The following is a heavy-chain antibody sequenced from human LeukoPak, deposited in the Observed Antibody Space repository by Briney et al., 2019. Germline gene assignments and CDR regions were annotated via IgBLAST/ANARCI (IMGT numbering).Heavy chain of an antibody. D-gene: IGHD3-3*01. J-gene: IGHJ4*02. Sequence: SETLSLTCTVSGYSISSGYYWGWIRQPPGKGLEWIGSIYHSGSTYYNPSLKSRVTISVATSKNQFSLKLSSVTAADTAVYYCARDFECHDWGQGTLVTVSS. CDR3: ARDFECHD. CDR1: GYSISSGYY. V-gene: IGHV4-38-2*02. CDR2: IYHSGST.